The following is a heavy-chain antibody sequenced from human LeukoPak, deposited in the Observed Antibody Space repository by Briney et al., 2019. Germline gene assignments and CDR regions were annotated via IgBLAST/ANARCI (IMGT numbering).Heavy chain of an antibody. J-gene: IGHJ3*02. CDR2: INHSGST. CDR1: GGSFSGYY. D-gene: IGHD3-10*01. CDR3: ARVSYYGSRTSHGDFDI. Sequence: SETLSLTCAVYGGSFSGYYWSWIRQPPGKGLEWIGEINHSGSTNYNPSLKSRVTISVDTSKNQFSLKLSSVTAADTAVYYCARVSYYGSRTSHGDFDIWGQGTMVTVSS. V-gene: IGHV4-34*01.